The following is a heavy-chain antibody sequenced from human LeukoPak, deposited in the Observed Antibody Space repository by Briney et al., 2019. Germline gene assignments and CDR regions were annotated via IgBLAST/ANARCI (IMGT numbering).Heavy chain of an antibody. CDR3: ARALYYYDSSGYYLGGFDY. Sequence: GGSLRLSCAASGFTFSSYEMDWVRQAPGKGLEWVSYISSSGSIIYYADSVKGRFTISRDNAKNSLYLQMNSLRAEDTAVYYCARALYYYDSSGYYLGGFDYWGQGTLVTVSS. CDR1: GFTFSSYE. J-gene: IGHJ4*02. CDR2: ISSSGSII. V-gene: IGHV3-48*03. D-gene: IGHD3-22*01.